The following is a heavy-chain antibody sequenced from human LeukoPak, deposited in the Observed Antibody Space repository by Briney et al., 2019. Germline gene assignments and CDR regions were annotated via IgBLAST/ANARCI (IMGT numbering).Heavy chain of an antibody. CDR1: GFTFSDYW. V-gene: IGHV3-74*01. CDR2: INTDGSFT. Sequence: GGSLRLSCAASGFTFSDYWMHWVRQAPGKGLVWVSRINTDGSFTRYADSVQGRFTISRDTAKNTLFLQMNSLRAEDTAVYYCAREAKVEGALQYWGQGILVTVSS. D-gene: IGHD1-1*01. J-gene: IGHJ4*02. CDR3: AREAKVEGALQY.